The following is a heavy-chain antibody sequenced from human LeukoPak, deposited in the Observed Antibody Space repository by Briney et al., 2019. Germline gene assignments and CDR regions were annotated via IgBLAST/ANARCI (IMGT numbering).Heavy chain of an antibody. J-gene: IGHJ3*02. V-gene: IGHV3-74*01. CDR3: ARVSTVTTFDI. D-gene: IGHD4-17*01. Sequence: PGGSLRLSCAASGFTFSNYWMHWVRQAPGKGLVWVSGIDVDGSSTSYADSVKGRFTISRDNAKNTLYLQMNSLRAEDTAVYYCARVSTVTTFDIWGQGTMVTVSS. CDR2: IDVDGSST. CDR1: GFTFSNYW.